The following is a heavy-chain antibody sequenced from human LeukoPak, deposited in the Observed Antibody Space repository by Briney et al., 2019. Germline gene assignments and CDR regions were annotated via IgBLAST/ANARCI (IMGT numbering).Heavy chain of an antibody. D-gene: IGHD2-15*01. CDR3: ARRGYCSGGSCYVSY. J-gene: IGHJ4*02. CDR1: GGSINSYY. V-gene: IGHV4-59*08. CDR2: IYYTGST. Sequence: SETLSLTCTVSGGSINSYYWNWIRQPPGKGLEWIGYIYYTGSTNYNPSLKSRVTISEDTSKNQFSLKLNSVTAADTAVYYCARRGYCSGGSCYVSYWGQGTLVTVSS.